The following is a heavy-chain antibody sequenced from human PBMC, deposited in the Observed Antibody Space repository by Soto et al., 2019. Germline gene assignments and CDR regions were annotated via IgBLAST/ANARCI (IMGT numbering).Heavy chain of an antibody. CDR2: MYYSGSI. CDR3: ARSTSSLEPFDY. J-gene: IGHJ4*02. CDR1: GGSISSSSYY. D-gene: IGHD1-1*01. V-gene: IGHV4-39*01. Sequence: QLQLQESGPGLVKPSETLSLTCTVSGGSISSSSYYWGCIRQPPGKGLEWIGSMYYSGSIYYNPSLKSRVTISVDTSKNQLSLKLTSVTAADTAVYYCARSTSSLEPFDYWGQGTLVTVSS.